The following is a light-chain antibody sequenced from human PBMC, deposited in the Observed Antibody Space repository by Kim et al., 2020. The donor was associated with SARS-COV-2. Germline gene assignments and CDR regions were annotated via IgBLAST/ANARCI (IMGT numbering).Light chain of an antibody. CDR2: DNS. CDR1: SSNIGAGYD. Sequence: VTISCTGSSSNIGAGYDVHWYQQLPGTAPKLPIYDNSNRPSGVPDRFSGSKSGTSASLAITGLQAEDEADYYCQSYDSSLSALYVFGTGTKVTVL. CDR3: QSYDSSLSALYV. J-gene: IGLJ1*01. V-gene: IGLV1-40*01.